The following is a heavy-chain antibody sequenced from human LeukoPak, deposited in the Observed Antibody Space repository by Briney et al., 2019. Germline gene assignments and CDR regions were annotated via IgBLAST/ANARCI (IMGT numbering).Heavy chain of an antibody. CDR3: ARVAGHDIRGLITYYFDD. J-gene: IGHJ4*02. V-gene: IGHV3-33*01. D-gene: IGHD3-10*01. Sequence: PGGSLRLSCAASGFTFRSYGMQWVRQAPGKGLEWVAIIWYDGSKKYYADSVKGRFTISRDNSKNTLYLQMSSLRAEDTAVYYCARVAGHDIRGLITYYFDDWGQGTLVTVSS. CDR2: IWYDGSKK. CDR1: GFTFRSYG.